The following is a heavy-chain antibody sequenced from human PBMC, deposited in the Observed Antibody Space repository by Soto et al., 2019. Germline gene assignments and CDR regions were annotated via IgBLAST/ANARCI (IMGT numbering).Heavy chain of an antibody. V-gene: IGHV1-69*08. Sequence: QVQLVQSGAAVKKPGSSVKVSCKASGGTFSSYTISWVRQAPGQGLEWMGRIIPILGIANYAQKFQGRVTITADKSTSTAYMELSSLRSEDTAVYYCARDRYSGSYGGDYWGQGTLVTVSS. CDR1: GGTFSSYT. J-gene: IGHJ4*02. D-gene: IGHD1-26*01. CDR2: IIPILGIA. CDR3: ARDRYSGSYGGDY.